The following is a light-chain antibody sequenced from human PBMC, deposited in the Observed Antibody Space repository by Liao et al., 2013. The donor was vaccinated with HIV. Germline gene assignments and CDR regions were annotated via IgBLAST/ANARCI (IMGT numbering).Light chain of an antibody. J-gene: IGLJ1*01. CDR1: NIGSKS. CDR2: YDT. CDR3: QAWDRGMGV. V-gene: IGLV3-21*01. Sequence: SYELTQPPSVSVAPGKTASITCGGSNIGSKSVHWYQQKPGQAPVLVIYYDTERPSGVPERMSGSKSGNTATLTISGAQAMDEGDYYCQAWDRGMGVFGTGTKVTVL.